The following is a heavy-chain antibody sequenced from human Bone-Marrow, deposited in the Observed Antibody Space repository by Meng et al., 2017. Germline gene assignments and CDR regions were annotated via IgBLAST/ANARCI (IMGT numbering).Heavy chain of an antibody. D-gene: IGHD2-21*01. V-gene: IGHV4-39*07. CDR3: ARDGGISVL. Sequence: GSLRLSCTVSVGSISSNSHYWGWIRPPPGKGLEWIGSIYDSGSTYYNPSLKSRVTISVDTSKNQFSLKLSSVTAADTAVYYCARDGGISVLWGQGTLVTVSS. CDR1: VGSISSNSHY. J-gene: IGHJ4*02. CDR2: IYDSGST.